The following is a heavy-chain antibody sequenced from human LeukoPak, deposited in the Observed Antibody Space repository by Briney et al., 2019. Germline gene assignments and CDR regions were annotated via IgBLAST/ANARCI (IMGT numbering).Heavy chain of an antibody. CDR2: INHSGST. J-gene: IGHJ4*02. CDR3: ARDLKWLRKFDY. CDR1: GGSFSGYY. V-gene: IGHV4-34*01. D-gene: IGHD5-12*01. Sequence: SETLSLTCAVYGGSFSGYYRSWIRQPPGKGLEWIGEINHSGSTNYNPSLKSRVTISVDTSKNQFSLKLSSVTAADTAVYYCARDLKWLRKFDYWGQGTLVTVSS.